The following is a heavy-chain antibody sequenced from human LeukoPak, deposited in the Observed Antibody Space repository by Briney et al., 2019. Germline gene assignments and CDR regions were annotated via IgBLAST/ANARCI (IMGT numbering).Heavy chain of an antibody. CDR3: ARRAGAYSHPYDY. Sequence: GGSLRLSCTVSGFTVSSDSMSWVRQAPGKGLEWVSFIYSGGSTHYSDSVKGRFTISRDNSKNTLYLQMNSLRAEDTAVYYCARRAGAYSHPYDYWGQGTLITVSS. J-gene: IGHJ4*02. V-gene: IGHV3-53*01. CDR2: IYSGGST. D-gene: IGHD4/OR15-4a*01. CDR1: GFTVSSDS.